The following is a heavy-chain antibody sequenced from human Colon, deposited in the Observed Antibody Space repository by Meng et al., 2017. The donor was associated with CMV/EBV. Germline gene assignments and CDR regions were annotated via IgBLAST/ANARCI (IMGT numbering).Heavy chain of an antibody. CDR1: GYSVSSLD. V-gene: IGHV1-8*01. J-gene: IGHJ4*02. Sequence: YCKPSGYSVSSLDIHWVRQATGQGLEWMGWMTPKNGNTDSSQKFQGRLTMTWDASISTAYMELSSLRFEDTAVYCCARGVDAGVDFWGQGTLVTVSS. CDR3: ARGVDAGVDF. D-gene: IGHD7-27*01. CDR2: MTPKNGNT.